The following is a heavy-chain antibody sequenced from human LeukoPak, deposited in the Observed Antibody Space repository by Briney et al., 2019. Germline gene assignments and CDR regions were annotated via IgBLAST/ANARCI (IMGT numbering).Heavy chain of an antibody. V-gene: IGHV3-7*04. CDR2: IKQDGSEK. CDR1: GFTFSSYW. CDR3: ARGCSSTSCPIVY. J-gene: IGHJ4*02. Sequence: GGSLRLSCAASGFTFSSYWMSWVRQAPGKGLEWVANIKQDGSEKYYVDSVKGRFTISRDNAKNSLYLQMNSLRAEDTAVYYCARGCSSTSCPIVYWGQGTLVTVSS. D-gene: IGHD2-2*01.